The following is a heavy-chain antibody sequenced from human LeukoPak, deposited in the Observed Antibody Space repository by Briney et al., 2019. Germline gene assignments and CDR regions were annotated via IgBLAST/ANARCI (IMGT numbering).Heavy chain of an antibody. D-gene: IGHD3-10*01. Sequence: GGSLRLSCAASGFTFSSYGMSWVRQAPGKGLEWVSGISGSGSSTYYADSVKGRFTISRDNSKNTLYLQMNSLRAEDTAVYYCAERYGSATLDYWGQGTLVTVSS. V-gene: IGHV3-23*01. J-gene: IGHJ4*02. CDR3: AERYGSATLDY. CDR2: ISGSGSST. CDR1: GFTFSSYG.